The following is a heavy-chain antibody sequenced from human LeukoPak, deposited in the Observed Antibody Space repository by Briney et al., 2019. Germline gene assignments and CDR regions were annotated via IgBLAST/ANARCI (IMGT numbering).Heavy chain of an antibody. Sequence: GGSLRLSCAASGFTFDDYGMSWVRQAPGKVLEWVSGINWNGGTTGYADSVKGRFTISRDNAKNSLYLQMNSLRAEDTALYYCARASGDYTRWHYYYYYYMDVWGKGTTVTVSS. J-gene: IGHJ6*03. CDR3: ARASGDYTRWHYYYYYYMDV. D-gene: IGHD4-17*01. CDR2: INWNGGTT. V-gene: IGHV3-20*04. CDR1: GFTFDDYG.